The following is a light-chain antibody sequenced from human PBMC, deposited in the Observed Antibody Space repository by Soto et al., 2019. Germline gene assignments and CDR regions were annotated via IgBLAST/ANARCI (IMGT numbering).Light chain of an antibody. J-gene: IGLJ2*01. V-gene: IGLV4-69*01. CDR3: QTWGTGIQV. Sequence: QPVLTQSPSASASLGASVKLTCTLSSRHSSYALAWHQQQPEKGPRYLMKLNSDGSHSKGDGIPDRFSGSSSGAERYLTISSLQSEDEADYYCQTWGTGIQVFGGGTKLTVL. CDR1: SRHSSYA. CDR2: LNSDGSH.